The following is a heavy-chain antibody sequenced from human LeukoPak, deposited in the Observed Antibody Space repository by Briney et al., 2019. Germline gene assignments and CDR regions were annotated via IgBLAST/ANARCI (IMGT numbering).Heavy chain of an antibody. CDR1: GFTFSGSA. D-gene: IGHD5-18*01. Sequence: GGSLRLSCAASGFTFSGSAMHWVRQASGKGLEWVRSIRSKANSYATAYAASVKGRFTISRDDSKNTAYLQMNSLKTEDTAVYYCTRPPSTDTAMVGTDYWGQGTLVTVSS. CDR2: IRSKANSYAT. CDR3: TRPPSTDTAMVGTDY. J-gene: IGHJ4*02. V-gene: IGHV3-73*01.